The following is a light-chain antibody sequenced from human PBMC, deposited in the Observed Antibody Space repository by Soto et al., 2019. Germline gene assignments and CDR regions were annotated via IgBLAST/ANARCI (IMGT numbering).Light chain of an antibody. V-gene: IGKV3-11*01. CDR1: QSVSSY. Sequence: DIVLTQSPATLSLSPGERATLSCRASQSVSSYLAWYQQRPGHVPRLLIYDASKWATGIPARFSASGSGTDVAVTISRREPEDFASEDCQQRSNWPPMYTFGEGTKREIK. CDR3: QQRSNWPPMYT. CDR2: DAS. J-gene: IGKJ2*01.